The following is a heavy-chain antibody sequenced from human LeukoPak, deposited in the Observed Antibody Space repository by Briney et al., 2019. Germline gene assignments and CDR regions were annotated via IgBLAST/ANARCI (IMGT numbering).Heavy chain of an antibody. V-gene: IGHV3-7*01. D-gene: IGHD6-19*01. J-gene: IGHJ4*02. Sequence: GGSLRLSCAASGFTFSSYWMSWVRQAPGKGLEWVANIKQDGSEKYYVDSVKGRFTISRDNAKNSLYLQMNSLRAEDTAVYYCGRAMSSGWSLPLDYWGQGTLVTVSS. CDR3: GRAMSSGWSLPLDY. CDR1: GFTFSSYW. CDR2: IKQDGSEK.